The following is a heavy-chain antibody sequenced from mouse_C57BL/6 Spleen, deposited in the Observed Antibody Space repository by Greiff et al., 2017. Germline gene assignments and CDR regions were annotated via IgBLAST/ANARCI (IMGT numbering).Heavy chain of an antibody. CDR2: IDPENGDT. Sequence: VQLKQSGAELVRPGASVKLSCTASGFNIKDDYMHWVKQRPEQGLEWIGWIDPENGDTEYASKFQGKATITADTSSNTAYLQLSSLTSEDTAVYYCTTGGGNDVWGQGTLVTVSA. CDR1: GFNIKDDY. CDR3: TTGGGNDV. D-gene: IGHD2-2*01. J-gene: IGHJ3*01. V-gene: IGHV14-4*01.